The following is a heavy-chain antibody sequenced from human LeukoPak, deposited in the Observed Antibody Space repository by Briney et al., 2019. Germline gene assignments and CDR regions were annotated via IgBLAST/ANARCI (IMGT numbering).Heavy chain of an antibody. CDR3: VREGATTPDAFDI. CDR1: GFPFSSYE. Sequence: GGSLRLSCAASGFPFSSYEMNRVRQAPGKGLEWVSYISSSGDTIYYADSMKGRFSISRDNAKNSLYLQMNSLRAEDTALYYCVREGATTPDAFDIWGQGTMVTVSS. D-gene: IGHD1-26*01. V-gene: IGHV3-48*03. J-gene: IGHJ3*02. CDR2: ISSSGDTI.